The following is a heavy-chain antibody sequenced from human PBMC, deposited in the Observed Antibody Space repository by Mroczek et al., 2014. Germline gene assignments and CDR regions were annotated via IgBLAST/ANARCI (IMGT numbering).Heavy chain of an antibody. V-gene: IGHV4-39*01. CDR1: GGSISSSSYY. CDR2: IYYSGST. Sequence: QVQLQHGGPGLVKPSETLSLTCTVSGGSISSSSYYWGWIRQPPGKGLEWIGSIYYSGSTYYNPSLKSRVTISVDTSKNQFSLKLSSVTAADTAVYYCASVRLWDGDYKIDYWGQGTLVTVSS. D-gene: IGHD4-17*01. CDR3: ASVRLWDGDYKIDY. J-gene: IGHJ4*02.